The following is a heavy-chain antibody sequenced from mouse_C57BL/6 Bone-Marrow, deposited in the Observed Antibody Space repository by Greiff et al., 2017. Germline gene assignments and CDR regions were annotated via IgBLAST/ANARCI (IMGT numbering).Heavy chain of an antibody. CDR1: GFTFSDYY. D-gene: IGHD2-5*01. CDR2: ISNGGGST. CDR3: ARRRAYYSNYGWYFDV. J-gene: IGHJ1*03. V-gene: IGHV5-12*01. Sequence: EVKVVESGGGLVQPGGSLKLSCAASGFTFSDYYMYWVRQTPEKRLEWVAYISNGGGSTYYPDTVKGRFTISRDNAKNTLYLQMSRLKSEDTAMYYCARRRAYYSNYGWYFDVWGTGTTVTVSS.